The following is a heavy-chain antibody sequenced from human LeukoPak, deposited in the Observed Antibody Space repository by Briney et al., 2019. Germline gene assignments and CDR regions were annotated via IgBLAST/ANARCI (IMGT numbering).Heavy chain of an antibody. Sequence: PGGSLRLSCAASGFTFSSYVMHWVRQAPGKGLEWVAVISYDGSNKYYADSVKGRFTISRDNSKNTLYLQMNSLRAEDTAVYYCAKVHDYGDYVLDYWGQGTLVTVSS. CDR2: ISYDGSNK. V-gene: IGHV3-30*18. CDR3: AKVHDYGDYVLDY. J-gene: IGHJ4*02. D-gene: IGHD4-17*01. CDR1: GFTFSSYV.